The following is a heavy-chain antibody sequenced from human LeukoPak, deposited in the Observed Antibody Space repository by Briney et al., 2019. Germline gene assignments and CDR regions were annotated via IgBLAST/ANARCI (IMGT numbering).Heavy chain of an antibody. CDR3: ARRLYNWNDPIDAVNI. J-gene: IGHJ3*02. Sequence: GESLKISCKGSDYSFSRYWIAWVRQRPGKGLEWMGMIYPGDSGTRYSPSFQGQVIISADMSIGAAYLQWSSLRASDTAIYFCARRLYNWNDPIDAVNIWGQGTVVTVSS. CDR2: IYPGDSGT. CDR1: DYSFSRYW. D-gene: IGHD1-20*01. V-gene: IGHV5-51*01.